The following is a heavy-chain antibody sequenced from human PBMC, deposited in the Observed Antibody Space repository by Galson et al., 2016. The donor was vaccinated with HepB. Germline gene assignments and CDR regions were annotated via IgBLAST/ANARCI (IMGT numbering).Heavy chain of an antibody. J-gene: IGHJ3*02. CDR3: AHVTVGALRMDPFDI. CDR2: IYWDDDK. D-gene: IGHD1-26*01. Sequence: PALVKPTQTLTLTCGFSLRTNGAGVGWIRQPPGKALEWLALIYWDDDKRYSPSLKSRLTATKDTSKNQVVLTMTNMDPVDTATYYWAHVTVGALRMDPFDIWGQGTMVTVSS. V-gene: IGHV2-5*02. CDR1: GFSLRTNGAG.